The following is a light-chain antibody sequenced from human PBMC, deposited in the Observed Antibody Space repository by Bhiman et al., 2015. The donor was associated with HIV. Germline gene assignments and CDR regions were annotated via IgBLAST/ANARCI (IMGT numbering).Light chain of an antibody. V-gene: IGLV3-21*01. Sequence: SYLLTQPPSVSVAPGMTARITCGGNNIGTKSVHWHQQKPGQAPVAVIYYNSDRPSGVPERLSGSNSGNTATLTISETQIMDEADYYCQTWDSSTVVFGGGTKLTVL. CDR3: QTWDSSTVV. CDR2: YNS. CDR1: NIGTKS. J-gene: IGLJ2*01.